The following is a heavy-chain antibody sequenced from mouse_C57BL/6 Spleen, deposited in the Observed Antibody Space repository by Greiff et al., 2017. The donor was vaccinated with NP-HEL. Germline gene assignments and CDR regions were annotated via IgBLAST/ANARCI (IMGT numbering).Heavy chain of an antibody. CDR2: IDPENGDT. J-gene: IGHJ2*01. CDR1: GYTFTDHT. CDR3: TTGAYYSNSYYFDY. Sequence: VQLQQSDAELVKPGASVKISCKVSGYTFTDHTIHWMKQRPEQGLEWIGWIDPENGDTEYASKFQGKATITADTSSNTAYLQLSSLTSEDTAVYYCTTGAYYSNSYYFDYWGQGTTLTVSS. D-gene: IGHD2-5*01. V-gene: IGHV14-4*01.